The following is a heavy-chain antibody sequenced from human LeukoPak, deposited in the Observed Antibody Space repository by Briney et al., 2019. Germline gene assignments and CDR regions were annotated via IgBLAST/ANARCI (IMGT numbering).Heavy chain of an antibody. J-gene: IGHJ4*02. D-gene: IGHD3-10*01. CDR2: IYYSGST. V-gene: IGHV4-59*01. Sequence: KASETLSLTCTVSGGSISSYYWSWLRQPPGKGLEWIGYIYYSGSTNYNPSLKSRVTISVDTSKNQFPLKLSSVTAADTAVYYCARGYYGSGSYYNVDYWGQGTLVTVSS. CDR1: GGSISSYY. CDR3: ARGYYGSGSYYNVDY.